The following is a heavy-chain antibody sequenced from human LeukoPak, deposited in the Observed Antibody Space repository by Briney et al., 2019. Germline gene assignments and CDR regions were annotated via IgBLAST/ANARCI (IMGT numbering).Heavy chain of an antibody. CDR2: IKQDGSEK. Sequence: GGFLRLSCAASGFTFSSYWMSWVRQAPGKGLEWVANIKQDGSEKYYGDSVKGRSTVSRDNAKNSLYLQVNSLRVEDSAVYYCATVWFGELPFGYWGQGTLVTVSS. D-gene: IGHD3-10*01. V-gene: IGHV3-7*03. CDR3: ATVWFGELPFGY. J-gene: IGHJ4*02. CDR1: GFTFSSYW.